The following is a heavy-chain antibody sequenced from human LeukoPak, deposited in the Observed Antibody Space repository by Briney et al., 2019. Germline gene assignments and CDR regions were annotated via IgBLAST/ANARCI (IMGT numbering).Heavy chain of an antibody. CDR1: GFTFSSYA. D-gene: IGHD3-10*01. J-gene: IGHJ4*02. CDR3: KVPSGGPPDF. V-gene: IGHV3-9*01. Sequence: PGGSLRLSCAASGFTFSSYAMSWVRQAPGKGLEWVSGISWNSGSVHYVDSVKGRFTISRDNAKNSLFLQMNSLRVEDSALYCTKVPSGGPPDFWGQGTLVTVSS. CDR2: ISWNSGSV.